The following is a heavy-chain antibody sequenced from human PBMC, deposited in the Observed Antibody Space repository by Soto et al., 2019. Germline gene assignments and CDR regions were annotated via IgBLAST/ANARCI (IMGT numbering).Heavy chain of an antibody. V-gene: IGHV3-48*03. CDR2: ISYSGRDI. Sequence: EAQLVGSGGRVVQPGGSVSLSCVASGFPFSTSDMNWVRQAPGKGLEWISHISYSGRDIRYADSVKGRVTISRDNVNNSLNLQMTSLRAEDTGLYYCARAVVSGYREYDSDCSAPWGQGIPVNVAS. CDR1: GFPFSTSD. D-gene: IGHD3-16*01. CDR3: ARAVVSGYREYDSDCSAP. J-gene: IGHJ5*02.